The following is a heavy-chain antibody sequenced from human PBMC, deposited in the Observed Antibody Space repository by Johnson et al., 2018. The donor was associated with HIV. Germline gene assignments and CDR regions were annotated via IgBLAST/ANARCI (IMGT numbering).Heavy chain of an antibody. CDR3: AKVNRMEQWLAGGGAFDI. J-gene: IGHJ3*02. V-gene: IGHV3-30*18. D-gene: IGHD6-19*01. Sequence: QVQLVESGGGVVQPGRSLRLSCAASGFTFSSYGMHWVRQAPGQGLEWVAVISYDGSIKYYEDSVKGGFTISRDNSKNTLYLQMNSLRAEDTAVYYCAKVNRMEQWLAGGGAFDIWGQGTMVTVSS. CDR1: GFTFSSYG. CDR2: ISYDGSIK.